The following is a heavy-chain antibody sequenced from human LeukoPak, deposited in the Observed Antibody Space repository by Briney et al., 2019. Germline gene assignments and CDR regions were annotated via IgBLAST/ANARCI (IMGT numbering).Heavy chain of an antibody. Sequence: SETLSLTCTVSGGSISSHYWTWIRQPPGKGLEWIGYIYNSGSTNYNPSLKSRVTISLDTSRNQFSLKLTSVTAADTALYYCASEYCTSSTCRFDCWGQETLVTVYS. CDR1: GGSISSHY. CDR3: ASEYCTSSTCRFDC. V-gene: IGHV4-59*11. J-gene: IGHJ4*02. D-gene: IGHD2-8*01. CDR2: IYNSGST.